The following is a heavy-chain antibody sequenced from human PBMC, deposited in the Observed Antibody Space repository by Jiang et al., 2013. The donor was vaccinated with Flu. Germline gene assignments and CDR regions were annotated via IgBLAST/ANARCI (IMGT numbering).Heavy chain of an antibody. D-gene: IGHD2-15*01. Sequence: YWGWIRQPPGKGLEWIGSIYYSGSDLLQPVLKSRVTISVDTSKNQFSLKLSSVTAADTAVYYCNSGLGVARKIDYWGQGTLVTVSS. CDR2: IYYSGSD. CDR3: NSGLGVARKIDY. CDR1: Y. V-gene: IGHV4-39*07. J-gene: IGHJ4*02.